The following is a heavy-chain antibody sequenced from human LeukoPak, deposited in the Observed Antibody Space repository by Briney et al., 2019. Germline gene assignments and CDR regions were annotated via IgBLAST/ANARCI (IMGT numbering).Heavy chain of an antibody. Sequence: GGSLRLSCAASGFTFSSYWMSWVRQAPGKGLEWVANIKQDGSEKYYVDSVKGRFTISRDNAKNSLYLQMNSLRAEDTAVYYCARGEGNDYGDQGFDLWGRGTLVTVSS. J-gene: IGHJ2*01. CDR2: IKQDGSEK. V-gene: IGHV3-7*03. CDR1: GFTFSSYW. CDR3: ARGEGNDYGDQGFDL. D-gene: IGHD4-17*01.